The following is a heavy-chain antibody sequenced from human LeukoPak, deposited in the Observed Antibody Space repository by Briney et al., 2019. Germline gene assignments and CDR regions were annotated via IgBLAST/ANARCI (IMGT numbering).Heavy chain of an antibody. D-gene: IGHD4-11*01. CDR3: ARDPTYSNNNGLVSYFDY. J-gene: IGHJ4*02. CDR2: ISAYNGNT. V-gene: IGHV1-18*01. Sequence: ASVKVSCKASGYSFDSYGISWVRQAPGQGLEWMGWISAYNGNTNNAQKFQGRVTLTTDTSTSTAYMDLRSLRSDDTAVYYCARDPTYSNNNGLVSYFDYWGQGTLVTVSS. CDR1: GYSFDSYG.